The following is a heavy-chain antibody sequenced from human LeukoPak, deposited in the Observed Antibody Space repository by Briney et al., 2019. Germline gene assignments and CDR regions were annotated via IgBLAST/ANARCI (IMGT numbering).Heavy chain of an antibody. D-gene: IGHD3-22*01. CDR3: ARVDSSIDY. CDR2: ISSSGSTI. J-gene: IGHJ4*02. CDR1: GFTFSSYE. V-gene: IGHV3-48*03. Sequence: GGSLRLSCAASGFTFSSYEMSWVRQAPGKGLEWVSYISSSGSTIYYADSVKGRFTISRDSAKNSLYLQMNSLRAEDTAVYYCARVDSSIDYWGQGTLVTVSS.